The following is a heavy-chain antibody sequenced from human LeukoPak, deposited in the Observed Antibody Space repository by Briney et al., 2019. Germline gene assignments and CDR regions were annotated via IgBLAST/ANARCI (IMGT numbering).Heavy chain of an antibody. D-gene: IGHD6-13*01. V-gene: IGHV4-4*07. CDR3: ARETYSSSWYWADY. CDR2: IYTSGST. J-gene: IGHJ4*02. Sequence: SETLSLTCTVSGGSISSYYWSWIRQPAGKGLEWIGRIYTSGSTSYNPSLKSRVTMSVDTSKNQFSLKLSSVTAADTAVYYCARETYSSSWYWADYWGQGTLVTVSS. CDR1: GGSISSYY.